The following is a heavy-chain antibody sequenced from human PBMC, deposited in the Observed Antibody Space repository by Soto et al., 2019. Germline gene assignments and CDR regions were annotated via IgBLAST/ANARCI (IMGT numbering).Heavy chain of an antibody. CDR2: IFPNGRDK. CDR3: ARDDEHGSNWDLAY. CDR1: GFNFNTYF. J-gene: IGHJ4*02. Sequence: QVQLVQSGGGVVQPGRSLRLSCAASGFNFNTYFMHWVRQAPGKGLEWVAMIFPNGRDKEYADSVKGRFTITTDNSNNRMYLQMDSLRPEDTAVYYCARDDEHGSNWDLAYWGQGALVTVSS. V-gene: IGHV3-30*13. D-gene: IGHD1-26*01.